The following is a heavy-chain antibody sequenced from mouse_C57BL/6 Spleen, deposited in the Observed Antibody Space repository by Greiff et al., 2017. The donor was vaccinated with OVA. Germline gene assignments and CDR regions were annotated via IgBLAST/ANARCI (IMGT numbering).Heavy chain of an antibody. J-gene: IGHJ2*01. Sequence: VQLQQSGPELVKPGASVKISCKASGYSFTGYYMNWVKQSPEKSLEWIGEINPSTGGTTYNQKFKAKATLTVDKSSSTAYMQLNSLTSEDSAVYYCAGSHYWGQGTTLTVSS. V-gene: IGHV1-42*01. CDR3: AGSHY. CDR2: INPSTGGT. CDR1: GYSFTGYY.